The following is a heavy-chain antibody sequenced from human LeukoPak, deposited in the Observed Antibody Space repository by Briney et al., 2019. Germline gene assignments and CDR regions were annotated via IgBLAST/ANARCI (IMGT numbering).Heavy chain of an antibody. D-gene: IGHD5-12*01. CDR3: ANLGYSD. CDR2: IKDDGSDR. CDR1: GFTFNNAW. Sequence: GGSLRLSCAASGFTFNNAWMSWVRQAPGKGLEWVATIKDDGSDRYYVDSVKGRFTISRDNAKKSLCLQMNSLRVEDTAVYYCANLGYSDGGQGTLVTVSS. V-gene: IGHV3-7*01. J-gene: IGHJ4*02.